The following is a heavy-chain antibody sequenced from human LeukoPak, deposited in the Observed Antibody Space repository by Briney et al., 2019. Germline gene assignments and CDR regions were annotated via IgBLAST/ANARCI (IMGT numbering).Heavy chain of an antibody. CDR2: IIPIFGTA. D-gene: IGHD3-22*01. Sequence: ASVKVSCKASGSTFSSYAISWVRQAPGQGLEWMGGIIPIFGTANYAQKFQGRVTITTDESTSTAYMELSSLRSEDTAVYYCASGLRYYYDSSGYFDYWGQGTLVTVSS. CDR1: GSTFSSYA. J-gene: IGHJ4*02. CDR3: ASGLRYYYDSSGYFDY. V-gene: IGHV1-69*05.